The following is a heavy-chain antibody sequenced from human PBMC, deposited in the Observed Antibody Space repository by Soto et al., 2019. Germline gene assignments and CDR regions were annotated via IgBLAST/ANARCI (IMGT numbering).Heavy chain of an antibody. CDR2: IIPIFGTA. J-gene: IGHJ5*02. CDR1: GGTFSSYA. CDR3: ARGRSIQLGFRSWFDP. Sequence: QVQLVQSGAEVKKPGSSVKVSCKASGGTFSSYAISWVRQAPGQGLEWMGGIIPIFGTANYAQKFQGRVTITADESTSTAYMELSSLRSEDTSVYYCARGRSIQLGFRSWFDPWGQGTLVTVSS. D-gene: IGHD5-18*01. V-gene: IGHV1-69*12.